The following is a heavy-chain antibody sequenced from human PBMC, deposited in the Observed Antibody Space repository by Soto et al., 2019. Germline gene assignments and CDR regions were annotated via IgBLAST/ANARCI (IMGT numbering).Heavy chain of an antibody. CDR3: ARVFSPYDSSGYFNWFDP. Sequence: QVQLVQSGAEVKKPGSSVKVSCKASGGTFSSYAISWVQQAPGQGLEWMGGIIPIFGTANYAQKFQGRVTITADESTSTAYMELSSLRSEDTAVYYCARVFSPYDSSGYFNWFDPWGQGTLVTVSS. CDR2: IIPIFGTA. V-gene: IGHV1-69*01. CDR1: GGTFSSYA. D-gene: IGHD3-22*01. J-gene: IGHJ5*02.